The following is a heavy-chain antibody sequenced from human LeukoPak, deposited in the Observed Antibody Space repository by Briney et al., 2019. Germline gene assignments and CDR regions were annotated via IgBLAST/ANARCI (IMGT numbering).Heavy chain of an antibody. CDR3: ARGLQAYSSSWYALVNWFDP. CDR1: GFTFSSYS. J-gene: IGHJ5*02. Sequence: GSLRLSCAASGFTFSSYSMNWVRQPPGKGLEWIGEINHSGSTNYNPSLKSRVTISVDTSKNQFSLKLSSVTAADTAVYYCARGLQAYSSSWYALVNWFDPWGQGTLVTVSS. CDR2: INHSGST. V-gene: IGHV4-34*01. D-gene: IGHD6-13*01.